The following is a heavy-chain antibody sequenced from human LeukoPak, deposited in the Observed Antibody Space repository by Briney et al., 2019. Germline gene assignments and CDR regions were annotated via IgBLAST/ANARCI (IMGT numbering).Heavy chain of an antibody. D-gene: IGHD6-6*01. CDR2: MNPNSGNT. CDR3: ARGRGIAARRGFDY. J-gene: IGHJ4*02. Sequence: GASVKVSCKASGYTFTSYDINWVRQATGQGLEWMGWMNPNSGNTGYAQKFQGRVTITRNTSISTAYMELSSLRSEDTAVYYCARGRGIAARRGFDYWGQGTLVTVSS. V-gene: IGHV1-8*03. CDR1: GYTFTSYD.